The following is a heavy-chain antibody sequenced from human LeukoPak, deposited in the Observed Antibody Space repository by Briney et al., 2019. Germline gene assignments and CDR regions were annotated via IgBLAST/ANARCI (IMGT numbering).Heavy chain of an antibody. Sequence: ASVKGSCKASVGTFSSYAISWVRQAPGQGLEWMGRIIPILGIANYAQKFQGRVTITADKSTSTAYMELSSLRSEDTAVYYCARPGPCSGGSCYYYGMDVWGQGTTVTVSS. D-gene: IGHD2-15*01. CDR2: IIPILGIA. J-gene: IGHJ6*02. V-gene: IGHV1-69*04. CDR1: VGTFSSYA. CDR3: ARPGPCSGGSCYYYGMDV.